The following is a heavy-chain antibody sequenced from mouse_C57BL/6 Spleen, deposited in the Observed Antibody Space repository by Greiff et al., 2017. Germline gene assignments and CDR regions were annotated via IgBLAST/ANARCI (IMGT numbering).Heavy chain of an antibody. V-gene: IGHV1-64*01. J-gene: IGHJ2*01. Sequence: VQLQESGAELVKPGASVKLSCKASGYTFTSYWMHWVKQRPGQGLEWIGMIHPNSGSTNYNEKFKSKATLTVDKSSSTAYMQLSSLTSEDSAVXYCARHWAYGSSGNYFDYWGQGTTLTVAS. CDR2: IHPNSGST. CDR3: ARHWAYGSSGNYFDY. CDR1: GYTFTSYW. D-gene: IGHD1-1*01.